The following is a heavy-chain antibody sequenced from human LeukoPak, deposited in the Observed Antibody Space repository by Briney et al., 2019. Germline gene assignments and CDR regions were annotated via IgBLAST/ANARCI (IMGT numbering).Heavy chain of an antibody. CDR1: GFTFTSYW. CDR3: ATNSGSPGGY. J-gene: IGHJ4*02. D-gene: IGHD1-26*01. V-gene: IGHV3-7*01. CDR2: IKQDGSEK. Sequence: GGSLRLSCAASGFTFTSYWMSWVRQAPGKGLEWVANIKQDGSEKYYVDSVKGRFTISRDNSKTTLSLQMNTLRDEDTAMYYCATNSGSPGGYWGQGTLVTVSS.